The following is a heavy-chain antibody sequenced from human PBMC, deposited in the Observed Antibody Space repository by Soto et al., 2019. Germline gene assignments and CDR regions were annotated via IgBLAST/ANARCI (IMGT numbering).Heavy chain of an antibody. CDR1: GFTFDDYA. V-gene: IGHV3-49*04. D-gene: IGHD3-22*01. CDR2: ISSQAFGGTT. CDR3: ATVYFYDSSADYYFDY. Sequence: GGPLRLSCTVSGFTFDDYAMSWVRQAPGKGLEWVGFISSQAFGGTTEYAASVEGRFTISTDESKTIAYLQMNSLKAADTAVYFCATVYFYDSSADYYFDYWGQGTLVTVS. J-gene: IGHJ4*02.